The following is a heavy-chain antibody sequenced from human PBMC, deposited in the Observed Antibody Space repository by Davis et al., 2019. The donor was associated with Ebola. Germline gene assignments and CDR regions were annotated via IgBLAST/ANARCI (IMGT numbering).Heavy chain of an antibody. J-gene: IGHJ6*03. CDR3: ASEMRDSSPVITNQWFGYMDV. D-gene: IGHD3-22*01. Sequence: LSLTCAASGFTFSSYGMHWVRQAPGKGLEWVAFIRLDGSNKYYADSVKGRFTISRDNSKNTLYLQMNSLRAEDTAVYYCASEMRDSSPVITNQWFGYMDVWGKGTTVTVSS. CDR2: IRLDGSNK. CDR1: GFTFSSYG. V-gene: IGHV3-30*02.